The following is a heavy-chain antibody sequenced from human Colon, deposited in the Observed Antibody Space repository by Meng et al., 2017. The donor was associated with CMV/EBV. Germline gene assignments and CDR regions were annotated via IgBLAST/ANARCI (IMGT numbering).Heavy chain of an antibody. D-gene: IGHD5-24*01. CDR3: ARMALHWYFDL. CDR1: GDSISGRSYY. J-gene: IGHJ2*01. CDR2: IYYTGND. Sequence: QVQRLEPRPRLWTPSVTLTLSCAVSGDSISGRSYYWGWIRQPPGKGLEWIASIYYTGNDYHNPSLKSRVTISIDTSNNQFSLRLTSVTAADTAVYYCARMALHWYFDLWGRGTLVTVSS. V-gene: IGHV4-39*07.